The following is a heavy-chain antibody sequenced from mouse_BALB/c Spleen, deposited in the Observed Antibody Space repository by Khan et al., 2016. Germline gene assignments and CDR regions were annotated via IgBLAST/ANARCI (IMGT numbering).Heavy chain of an antibody. Sequence: QIQLVQSGPELKKPGETVKISCKASGYTFTDYSMHWVKQAPGKGLKWMGWINTETGEPTYADDFKGRFAFSLETSASTAYLQINNLKNEDTATYVWARSRGSSYDYYAMDYWGQGTSVTVSS. CDR2: INTETGEP. J-gene: IGHJ4*01. CDR3: ARSRGSSYDYYAMDY. V-gene: IGHV9-2-1*01. CDR1: GYTFTDYS. D-gene: IGHD1-1*01.